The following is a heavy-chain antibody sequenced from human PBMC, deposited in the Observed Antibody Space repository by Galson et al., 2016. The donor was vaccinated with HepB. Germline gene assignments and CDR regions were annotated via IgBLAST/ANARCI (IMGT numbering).Heavy chain of an antibody. CDR2: ITPIFQTA. CDR3: ASRDYYYDSGGYYYGSGSY. CDR1: GGTFNNYD. Sequence: SVKVSCKASGGTFNNYDISWVRQAPGQGLEWMGGITPIFQTAEYAEKFQGRVTISADESTNTAYMELSSLRSEDTAVYYCASRDYYYDSGGYYYGSGSYWGQGTLVTVSS. V-gene: IGHV1-69*13. J-gene: IGHJ4*02. D-gene: IGHD3-22*01.